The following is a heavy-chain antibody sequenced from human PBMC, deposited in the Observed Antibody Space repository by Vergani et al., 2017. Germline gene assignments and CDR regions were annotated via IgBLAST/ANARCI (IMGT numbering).Heavy chain of an antibody. Sequence: QVQLQQWGAGLLKPSETLSLTCAVYGGSFSGYYWSWIRQPPGKGLEWIGEINHSGSTNYNPSLKSRVTISVDTSKNQFSLKLSSVTAADTAVYYCARSHLDVVRGVISWFDPWGQGTWSPSPQ. J-gene: IGHJ5*02. CDR3: ARSHLDVVRGVISWFDP. CDR2: INHSGST. D-gene: IGHD3-10*01. CDR1: GGSFSGYY. V-gene: IGHV4-34*01.